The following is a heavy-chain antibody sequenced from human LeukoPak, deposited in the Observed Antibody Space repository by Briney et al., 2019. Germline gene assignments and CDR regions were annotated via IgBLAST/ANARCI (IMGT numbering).Heavy chain of an antibody. CDR2: ISDRGVST. Sequence: PGGSLRLSCAASGFTFSSYAMSWVRQAPGKGLEWVSAISDRGVSTYYADSVKGRFTISRDNSKNTLYLQMNSLRAEDTAVYYCAKDKGDSSGYWDAFDIWGQGTMVTVSS. CDR3: AKDKGDSSGYWDAFDI. D-gene: IGHD3-22*01. CDR1: GFTFSSYA. V-gene: IGHV3-23*01. J-gene: IGHJ3*02.